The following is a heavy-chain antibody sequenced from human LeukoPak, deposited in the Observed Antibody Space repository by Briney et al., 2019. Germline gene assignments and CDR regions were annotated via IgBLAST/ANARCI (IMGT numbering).Heavy chain of an antibody. Sequence: ASVKVSCKASGGTFSSYAISWVRQAPGQGLEWMGRIIPILGIANYAQKFQGRVTITADKSTSTAYMELSSLRSEDTAVYYCARDHGSGSYHVLSVDWGQGTMVTVSS. D-gene: IGHD3-10*01. CDR2: IIPILGIA. V-gene: IGHV1-69*04. CDR1: GGTFSSYA. CDR3: ARDHGSGSYHVLSVD. J-gene: IGHJ3*01.